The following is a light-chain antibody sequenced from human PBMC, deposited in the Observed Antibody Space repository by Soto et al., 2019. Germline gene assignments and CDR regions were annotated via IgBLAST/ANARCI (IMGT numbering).Light chain of an antibody. Sequence: ETVMTQSPATLSVFPGETVTLSCRASQSVSTNLAWYQQKPGQAPRLLIYGASSRATGIPDRFSGSGSGTDFTLTISRLEPEDFAVYYCQQYGGSSWTFGQGTKVDIK. CDR1: QSVSTN. V-gene: IGKV3-20*01. CDR2: GAS. J-gene: IGKJ1*01. CDR3: QQYGGSSWT.